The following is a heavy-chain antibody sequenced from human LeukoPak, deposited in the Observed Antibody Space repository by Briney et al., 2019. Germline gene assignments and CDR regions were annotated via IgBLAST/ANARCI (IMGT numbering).Heavy chain of an antibody. J-gene: IGHJ3*02. CDR1: GFTFSSYW. CDR2: IKQDGSEK. Sequence: GGSLRLSCAASGFTFSSYWMSWVRQAPGKGLEWVANIKQDGSEKYYVDSVKGRFTISRDNAKNSLYLQMNSLRAEDTAVYYCAREGDVPAAIKSMADAFDIWGQGTMVTVSS. V-gene: IGHV3-7*01. CDR3: AREGDVPAAIKSMADAFDI. D-gene: IGHD2-2*02.